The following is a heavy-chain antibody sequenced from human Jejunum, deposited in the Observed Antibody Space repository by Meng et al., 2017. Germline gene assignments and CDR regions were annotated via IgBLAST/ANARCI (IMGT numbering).Heavy chain of an antibody. Sequence: QGMWQGAGPGLVRPSGPLLLMCTVSGVSVNIRTYYWSWIRQPPGKGLEWIAYIDNSGSTNYNPSLKSRVIISVDTSKNQFYLQMSSLTAADTAVYYCARAAAGTGFGYFDLWGRGTLVTVSS. V-gene: IGHV4-61*01. J-gene: IGHJ2*01. CDR2: IDNSGST. D-gene: IGHD6-19*01. CDR3: ARAAAGTGFGYFDL. CDR1: GVSVNIRTYY.